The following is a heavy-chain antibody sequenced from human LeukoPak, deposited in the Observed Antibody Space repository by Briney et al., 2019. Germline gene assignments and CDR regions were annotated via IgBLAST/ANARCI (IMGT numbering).Heavy chain of an antibody. CDR2: ISSSGSTI. V-gene: IGHV3-48*03. Sequence: GGSLRLSCAASGFTFSSYEMNWVRQAPGKGLEWVSYISSSGSTIYYADSVKGRFTISRDNAKNSLYLQMNSLRAEDTAVYYCAREGLIAVAGPSEFYYFDYWGQGTLVTVSS. J-gene: IGHJ4*02. CDR3: AREGLIAVAGPSEFYYFDY. CDR1: GFTFSSYE. D-gene: IGHD6-19*01.